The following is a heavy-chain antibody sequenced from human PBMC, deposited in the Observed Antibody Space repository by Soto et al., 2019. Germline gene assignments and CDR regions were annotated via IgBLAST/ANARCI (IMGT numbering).Heavy chain of an antibody. D-gene: IGHD6-19*01. Sequence: QVQLQESGPGLVKPSQTLSLTCTVSGGSISSGGYYWSWIRQHPGKGLEWIGYIYYSGSTYYNPSLKSQVTISVDTSKNQFSLKLSSVTAADTAGDYCARAGSSGWGGVKRFYFDYWGQGTLVTVSS. J-gene: IGHJ4*02. CDR2: IYYSGST. V-gene: IGHV4-31*01. CDR1: GGSISSGGYY. CDR3: ARAGSSGWGGVKRFYFDY.